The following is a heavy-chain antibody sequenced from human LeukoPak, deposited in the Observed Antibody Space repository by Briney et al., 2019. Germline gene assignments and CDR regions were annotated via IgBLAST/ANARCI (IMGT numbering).Heavy chain of an antibody. J-gene: IGHJ4*02. CDR1: GFTLSDSD. Sequence: GKSLRLSCTVSGFTLSDSDIDWVCQAPGKGLEWVAKIRSDGTTKHFADSVKGRFTISGDNYRNIVYLQMSSLRAEDTAIYYCVTFDHWGQGTLVTVSS. V-gene: IGHV3-33*01. CDR3: VTFDH. CDR2: IRSDGTTK.